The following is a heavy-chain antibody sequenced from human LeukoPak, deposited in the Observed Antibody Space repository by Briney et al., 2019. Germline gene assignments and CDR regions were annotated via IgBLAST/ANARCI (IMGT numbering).Heavy chain of an antibody. CDR2: ISSSSSYI. CDR3: ARPHALYYFDY. D-gene: IGHD2-2*01. V-gene: IGHV3-21*01. CDR1: GFTFSSYS. Sequence: PGGSLRLSCAASGFTFSSYSMNWVRQAPGKGLEWVSSISSSSSYIYYADSVKGRFTTSRDNAKNSLYLQMNSLGAEDTAVYYCARPHALYYFDYWGQGTLVTVSS. J-gene: IGHJ4*02.